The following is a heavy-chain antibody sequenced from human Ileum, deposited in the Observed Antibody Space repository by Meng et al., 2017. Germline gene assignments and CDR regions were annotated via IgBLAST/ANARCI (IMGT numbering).Heavy chain of an antibody. V-gene: IGHV1-46*01. CDR3: AAPGVAPPGLTGDY. CDR2: INPSGVST. D-gene: IGHD3/OR15-3a*01. J-gene: IGHJ4*02. Sequence: GQLVQSGAEVKKPGASVKVSCKASGYTFTNYYMHWARQAPGQGLEWMGIINPSGVSTTFAQKFQGRVTLTRDTSTSTVYMELSNLRSEDTAVYYCAAPGVAPPGLTGDYWGQGTLVTVSS. CDR1: GYTFTNYY.